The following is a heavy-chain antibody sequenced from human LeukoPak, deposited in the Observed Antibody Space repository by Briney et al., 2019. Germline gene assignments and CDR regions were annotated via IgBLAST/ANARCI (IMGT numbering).Heavy chain of an antibody. CDR1: GGSISSYY. CDR2: IYTSGST. V-gene: IGHV4-4*07. J-gene: IGHJ3*02. Sequence: SETLSLTCTVSGGSISSYYWSWIRQPAGKGLEWIGRIYTSGSTNYNPPLKSRVTMSVDTSKNQFSLKLSSVTAADTAVYYCASTSPAARPPNDAFDIWGQGTMVTVSS. D-gene: IGHD6-6*01. CDR3: ASTSPAARPPNDAFDI.